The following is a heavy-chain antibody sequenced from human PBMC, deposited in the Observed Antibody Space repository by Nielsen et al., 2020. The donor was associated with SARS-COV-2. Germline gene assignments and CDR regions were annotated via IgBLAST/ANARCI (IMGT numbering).Heavy chain of an antibody. V-gene: IGHV3-23*01. CDR2: ISGSGGST. J-gene: IGHJ6*02. D-gene: IGHD3-10*01. Sequence: GESLKISCAASGFTFSSYAMSWVRQAPGKGLEWDSAISGSGGSTYYTDSVKGRFTISRDNSKNTLYLQMNSLRAEDTAVYYCAKLSGFGELLSRIGGMDVWGQGTTVTVSS. CDR3: AKLSGFGELLSRIGGMDV. CDR1: GFTFSSYA.